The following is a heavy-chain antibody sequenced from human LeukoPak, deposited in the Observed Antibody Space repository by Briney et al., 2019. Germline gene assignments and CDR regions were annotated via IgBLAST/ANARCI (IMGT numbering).Heavy chain of an antibody. Sequence: GASVKVSCKASGGTLSSYAISWVRQAPGQGLEWMGRIIPIFGIANYAQKFQGRVTITADKSTSTAYMELSSLRSEDTAVYYCARSYCSGGSCYNYFDYWGQGTLVTVSS. CDR2: IIPIFGIA. D-gene: IGHD2-15*01. CDR1: GGTLSSYA. J-gene: IGHJ4*02. V-gene: IGHV1-69*04. CDR3: ARSYCSGGSCYNYFDY.